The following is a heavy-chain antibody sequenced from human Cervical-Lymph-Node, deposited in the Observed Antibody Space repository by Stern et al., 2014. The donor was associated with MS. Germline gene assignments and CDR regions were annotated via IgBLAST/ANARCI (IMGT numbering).Heavy chain of an antibody. CDR3: TRLSYSGYDPDDN. J-gene: IGHJ4*02. D-gene: IGHD5-12*01. Sequence: EVQLVESGGGLVQPGGSLKLSCAASGFTFSGSTIHWVRQASGKGLEGVGRFRSKAMSYATAYAASVRGRFTISRDDSKNTAYLQLNSLKTEDTAMYYCTRLSYSGYDPDDNWGQGTLVTVSS. CDR2: FRSKAMSYAT. V-gene: IGHV3-73*01. CDR1: GFTFSGST.